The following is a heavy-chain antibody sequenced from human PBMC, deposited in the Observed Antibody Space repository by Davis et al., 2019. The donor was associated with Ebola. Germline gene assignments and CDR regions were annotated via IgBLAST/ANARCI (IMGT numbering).Heavy chain of an antibody. CDR2: IRADSTRA. J-gene: IGHJ4*02. V-gene: IGHV3-23*01. Sequence: ETLSLTCTVSGGSISSSSYYWGWIRQPPGKGLEWVSTIRADSTRAYYADSVKGRFTISRDNSKNTLYLQMHSLRAEDTAIYYCATRGLSSGWPDYWGQGALVIVSS. CDR1: GGSISSSSYY. D-gene: IGHD6-19*01. CDR3: ATRGLSSGWPDY.